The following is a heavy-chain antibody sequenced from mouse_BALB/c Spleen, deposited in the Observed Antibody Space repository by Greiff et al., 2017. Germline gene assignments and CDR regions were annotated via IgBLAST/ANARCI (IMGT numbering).Heavy chain of an antibody. D-gene: IGHD1-1*01. CDR1: GFTFSSYT. Sequence: EVKVVESGGGLVKPGGSLKLSCAASGFTFSSYTMSWVRQTPEKRLEWVATISSGGSYTYYPDSVKGRFTISRDNAKNTLYLQMSSLKSEDTAMYYCTRDRDYYGSSYAWFAYWGQGTLVTVSA. CDR2: ISSGGSYT. J-gene: IGHJ3*01. V-gene: IGHV5-6-4*01. CDR3: TRDRDYYGSSYAWFAY.